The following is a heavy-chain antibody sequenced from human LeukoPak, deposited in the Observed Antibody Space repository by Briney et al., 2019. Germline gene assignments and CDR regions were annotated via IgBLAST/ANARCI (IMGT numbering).Heavy chain of an antibody. CDR2: INAGNGNT. Sequence: ASVKVSCKASGYTFTSYAMHWVRQAPGQRLEWMGWINAGNGNTKYSQKFQGRVTITRDTSASTAYMELSSLRSDDTAVYYCARSRITIFGVVSWFDPWGQETLVTVSS. J-gene: IGHJ5*02. CDR1: GYTFTSYA. CDR3: ARSRITIFGVVSWFDP. D-gene: IGHD3-3*01. V-gene: IGHV1-3*01.